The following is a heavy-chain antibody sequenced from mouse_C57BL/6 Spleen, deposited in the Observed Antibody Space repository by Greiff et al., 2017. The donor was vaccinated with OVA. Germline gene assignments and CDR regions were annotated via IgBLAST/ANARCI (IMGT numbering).Heavy chain of an antibody. CDR3: ARWDYGSPFDY. D-gene: IGHD1-1*01. Sequence: QVQLKQPGAELVMPGASVKLSCKASGYTFTSYWMHWVKQRPGQGLEWIGEIDPSDSYTNYNQKFKGKSTLTVDKSSSTAYMQLSSLTSEDSAVYYCARWDYGSPFDYWGQGTTLTVSS. CDR2: IDPSDSYT. V-gene: IGHV1-69*01. CDR1: GYTFTSYW. J-gene: IGHJ2*01.